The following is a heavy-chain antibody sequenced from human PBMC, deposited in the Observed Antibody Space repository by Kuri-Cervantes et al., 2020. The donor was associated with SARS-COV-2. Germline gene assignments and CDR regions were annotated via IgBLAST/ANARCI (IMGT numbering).Heavy chain of an antibody. CDR3: AREGAVRSAQYYGDYGMDV. D-gene: IGHD3-3*01. Sequence: GESLKISCAASGFTFSGHWIHWVRQAPGKGLVWVSRINSDGSSTSYADSVKGRFTISRDNAKNTLYLQMNSLRAEDTAVYYCAREGAVRSAQYYGDYGMDVWGQGTTVTVSS. J-gene: IGHJ6*02. V-gene: IGHV3-74*01. CDR2: INSDGSST. CDR1: GFTFSGHW.